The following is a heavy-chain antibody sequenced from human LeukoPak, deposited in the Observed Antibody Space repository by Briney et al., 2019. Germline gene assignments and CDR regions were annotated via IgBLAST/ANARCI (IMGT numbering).Heavy chain of an antibody. CDR3: VRVKGGSISDS. CDR1: GGSFSDYS. Sequence: PSETLSLTCAVYGGSFSDYSWSWIRQPPGKGLEWIGQINHSGSTNYNPSLKSPFTISVDTSKNHFSLNLDSVTAADTAVYYCVRVKGGSISDSWGQGTLVTVSS. CDR2: INHSGST. D-gene: IGHD1-26*01. J-gene: IGHJ4*02. V-gene: IGHV4-34*01.